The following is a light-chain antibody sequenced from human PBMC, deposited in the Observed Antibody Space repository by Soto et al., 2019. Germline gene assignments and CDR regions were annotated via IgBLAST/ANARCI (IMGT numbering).Light chain of an antibody. CDR3: QQFNSYRFT. CDR1: QGISSA. CDR2: DAS. V-gene: IGKV1-13*02. Sequence: AIQLTQSPSSLSASVGDRVTITCRASQGISSALAWYQQKPGKAPKLLIYDASGLESGVPSRFSGSGSGTDFTLTISSLQPEDFATDYCQQFNSYRFTFGPGTKVDIK. J-gene: IGKJ3*01.